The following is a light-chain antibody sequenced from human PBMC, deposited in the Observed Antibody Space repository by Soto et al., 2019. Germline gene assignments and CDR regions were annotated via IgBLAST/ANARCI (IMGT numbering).Light chain of an antibody. CDR2: DAS. CDR3: QQRSNWPPT. V-gene: IGKV3-11*01. CDR1: QSVSSY. J-gene: IGKJ1*01. Sequence: EIVLTQSPATLSLSPGERDTISCRASQSVSSYLAWYQQKPGQAPRLLIYDASNRATGIPARFSGSGSGTDFTLTISSLEPEDFAVYYCQQRSNWPPTFGQGTKVDIK.